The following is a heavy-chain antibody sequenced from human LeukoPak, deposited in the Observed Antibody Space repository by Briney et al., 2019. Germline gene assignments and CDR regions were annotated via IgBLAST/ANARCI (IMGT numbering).Heavy chain of an antibody. CDR1: GASISSYY. J-gene: IGHJ4*02. V-gene: IGHV4-59*01. CDR2: ISYTGST. CDR3: AKYGVGSTYFDY. D-gene: IGHD1-26*01. Sequence: SETLSLTCTVSGASISSYYWSWIRQTPGKGLEWIGYISYTGSTDYNPSLKSRVTVSADSSKNDFSLKLTSVTAADTAVYYRAKYGVGSTYFDYWGQGILVTVSS.